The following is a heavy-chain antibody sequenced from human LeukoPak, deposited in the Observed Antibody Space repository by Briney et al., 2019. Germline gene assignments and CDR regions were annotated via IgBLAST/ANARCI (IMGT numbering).Heavy chain of an antibody. D-gene: IGHD3-22*01. Sequence: GGSLRLSCAASGFTFNNYAMSWVRQAPGKGLEWVSAISGNGSGTYYADSVKGRFTITRDNSKNTLYLQMNSRRVDDTAVYYCARGTKVIVVDNYFDYWGQGTLVTVSS. CDR3: ARGTKVIVVDNYFDY. J-gene: IGHJ4*02. CDR1: GFTFNNYA. V-gene: IGHV3-23*01. CDR2: ISGNGSGT.